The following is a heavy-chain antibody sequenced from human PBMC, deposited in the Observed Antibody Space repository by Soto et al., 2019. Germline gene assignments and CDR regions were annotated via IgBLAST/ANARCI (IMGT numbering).Heavy chain of an antibody. CDR1: GGTFSRSS. J-gene: IGHJ4*02. D-gene: IGHD3-10*01. CDR2: IAPLYGTA. V-gene: IGHV1-69*01. Sequence: QVHLVQSGAEVKKPGSSVKVSCRASGGTFSRSSIAWVRQAPGQGLEWMGGIAPLYGTANYAQRLQGRVTITAHESTGTAYMELSDLRAEDTAVYYCAREIRYYGSGIFDSWGQGTLVIVSA. CDR3: AREIRYYGSGIFDS.